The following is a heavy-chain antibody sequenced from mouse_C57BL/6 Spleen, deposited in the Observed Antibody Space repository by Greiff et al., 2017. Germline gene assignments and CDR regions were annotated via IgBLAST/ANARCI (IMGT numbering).Heavy chain of an antibody. Sequence: EVMLVESGGGLVKPGGSLKLSCAASGFTFSDYGMHWVRQAPEKGLEWVAYISSGSSTIYYADPVKGRFTISRDNAKNTLFLQMTSLRSEDTAMYYCARRTITTVVARDFDYWGQGTTLTVSS. V-gene: IGHV5-17*01. J-gene: IGHJ2*01. CDR2: ISSGSSTI. CDR3: ARRTITTVVARDFDY. D-gene: IGHD1-1*01. CDR1: GFTFSDYG.